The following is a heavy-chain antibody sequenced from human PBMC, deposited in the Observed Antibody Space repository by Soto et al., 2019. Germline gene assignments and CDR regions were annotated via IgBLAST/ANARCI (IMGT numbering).Heavy chain of an antibody. Sequence: GGSLRLSCAASGFTFSSYWMHWVRQAPGKGLVWVSRINSDGSSTSYADSVKGRFTISRDNAKNTLYLQMNSLRAEDTAVYYCARAGYYGSGSYYNSHHYYYYYMDVWGKGTTVTVSS. CDR1: GFTFSSYW. J-gene: IGHJ6*03. CDR3: ARAGYYGSGSYYNSHHYYYYYMDV. D-gene: IGHD3-10*01. V-gene: IGHV3-74*01. CDR2: INSDGSST.